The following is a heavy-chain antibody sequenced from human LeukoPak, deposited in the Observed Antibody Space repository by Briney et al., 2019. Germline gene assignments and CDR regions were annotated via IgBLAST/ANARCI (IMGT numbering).Heavy chain of an antibody. D-gene: IGHD3-16*01. Sequence: ASVKVSCKASGYTFTNFAINWVRQAPGQGPEWMGWINTITGNPTYAQGFTGRFVFSLDTSVSTAYLQISSLEAEDTAVYYCARHDNDDDFDYWGQGTLVTVSS. V-gene: IGHV7-4-1*02. CDR1: GYTFTNFA. CDR2: INTITGNP. J-gene: IGHJ4*02. CDR3: ARHDNDDDFDY.